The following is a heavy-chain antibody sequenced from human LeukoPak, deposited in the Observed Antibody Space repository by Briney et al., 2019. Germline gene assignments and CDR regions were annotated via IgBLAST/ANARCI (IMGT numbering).Heavy chain of an antibody. D-gene: IGHD6-13*01. J-gene: IGHJ4*02. CDR3: ARDFSWSVDY. Sequence: ASVKVSCTASGDILNNYHIHWVRQAPGQGLEWMGIIKHSGGSTTYAQKSQGGLTMTRDTSTGTVNMELSSLTSEDTAVYYCARDFSWSVDYWGQGALVTVSS. V-gene: IGHV1-46*02. CDR1: GDILNNYH. CDR2: IKHSGGST.